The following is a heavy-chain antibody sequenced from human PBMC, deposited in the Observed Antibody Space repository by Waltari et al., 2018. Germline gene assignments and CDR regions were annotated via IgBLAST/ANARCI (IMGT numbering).Heavy chain of an antibody. CDR3: ATIGSHGSGSYWRALFDP. D-gene: IGHD3-10*01. J-gene: IGHJ5*02. Sequence: EVQLVQSGAEVKKPGATVKISCQASGYTFTDYYMHWVQQAPGQGLEWMGRVDPEDGETIYAEKFQGRVTITADTSTDTAYMELSSLRSEDTAVYYCATIGSHGSGSYWRALFDPWGQGTLVTVSS. V-gene: IGHV1-69-2*01. CDR2: VDPEDGET. CDR1: GYTFTDYY.